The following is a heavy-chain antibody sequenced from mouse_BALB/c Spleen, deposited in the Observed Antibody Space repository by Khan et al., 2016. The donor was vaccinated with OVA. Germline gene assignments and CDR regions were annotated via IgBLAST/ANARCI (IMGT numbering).Heavy chain of an antibody. V-gene: IGHV14-3*02. CDR2: IDPANDNS. J-gene: IGHJ2*01. Sequence: VQLQQSGAELVKPGASVKLSCTASGFNIKDTHMHWVKQRPEQGLEWIGRIDPANDNSKYDPRFQGTATITAETSSNTAYLHLSSLTPVDPAVYDCAAAETGDYFAYWGQGTTLTVSS. CDR1: GFNIKDTH. CDR3: AAAETGDYFAY. D-gene: IGHD4-1*01.